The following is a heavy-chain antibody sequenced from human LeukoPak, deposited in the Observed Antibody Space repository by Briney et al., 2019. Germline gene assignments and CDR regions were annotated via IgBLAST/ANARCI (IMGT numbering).Heavy chain of an antibody. Sequence: GGSLRLSCAASGFTFSSYAMHWVRQAPGKGLEWVAVISYDGSNKYYADSVKGRFTISRDNSENTLYLQMNSLRAEDTAVYYCARVESRWELGLSDYWGQGTLVTVSS. D-gene: IGHD1-26*01. J-gene: IGHJ4*02. CDR1: GFTFSSYA. CDR3: ARVESRWELGLSDY. CDR2: ISYDGSNK. V-gene: IGHV3-30-3*01.